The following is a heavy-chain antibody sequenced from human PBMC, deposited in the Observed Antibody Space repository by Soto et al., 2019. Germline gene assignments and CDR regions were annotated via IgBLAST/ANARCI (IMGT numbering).Heavy chain of an antibody. Sequence: SETLSLTCTVSGGSISSGGYYWSWIRQHPGKGLEWIGYIYYSGSTYYNPSLKSRVTISVDTSKNQFPLKLSSVTAADTAVYYCARAVDVVVPAANPFDYWGQGTLVTVSS. CDR3: ARAVDVVVPAANPFDY. D-gene: IGHD2-2*01. V-gene: IGHV4-31*03. J-gene: IGHJ4*02. CDR1: GGSISSGGYY. CDR2: IYYSGST.